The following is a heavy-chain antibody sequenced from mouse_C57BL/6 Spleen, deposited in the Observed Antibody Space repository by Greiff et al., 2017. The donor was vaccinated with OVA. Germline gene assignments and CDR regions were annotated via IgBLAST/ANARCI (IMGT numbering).Heavy chain of an antibody. J-gene: IGHJ2*01. Sequence: EVKVVESGGGLVKPGGSLKLSCAASGFTFSDYGMPWVRQAPEKGLEWVAYISSGSSTIYYADTVKGRFTISRDNAKNTLFLQMTSLRSEDTAMYYCARPYYYGSSPYFDYWGQGTTLTVSS. CDR1: GFTFSDYG. CDR2: ISSGSSTI. D-gene: IGHD1-1*01. V-gene: IGHV5-17*01. CDR3: ARPYYYGSSPYFDY.